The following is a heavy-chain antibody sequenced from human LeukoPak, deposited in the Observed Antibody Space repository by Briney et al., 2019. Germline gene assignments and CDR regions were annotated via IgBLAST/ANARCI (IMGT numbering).Heavy chain of an antibody. CDR1: GGSISSSSYY. D-gene: IGHD6-19*01. CDR3: ARPRKQWQPTSNFDY. J-gene: IGHJ4*02. V-gene: IGHV4-39*07. CDR2: INHSGST. Sequence: SETLSLTCTVSGGSISSSSYYWGWIRQPPGKGLEWIGEINHSGSTNYNPSLKSRVTISVDTSKNQFSLKLSSVTAADTAVYYCARPRKQWQPTSNFDYWGQGTLVTVSS.